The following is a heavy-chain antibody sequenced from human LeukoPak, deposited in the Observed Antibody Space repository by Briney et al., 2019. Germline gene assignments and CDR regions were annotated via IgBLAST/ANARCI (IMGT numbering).Heavy chain of an antibody. V-gene: IGHV1-3*01. CDR2: INAANGDT. Sequence: ASVKVSCKTSGYTFINYAMHWVRQAPGQGLEWLGWINAANGDTRYSQKFEGRVTITRDTSASTGYMELSSLTSEDTAVYYCAREDIVVVVADKGIDYWGQGTLVTVSS. CDR1: GYTFINYA. D-gene: IGHD2-15*01. CDR3: AREDIVVVVADKGIDY. J-gene: IGHJ4*02.